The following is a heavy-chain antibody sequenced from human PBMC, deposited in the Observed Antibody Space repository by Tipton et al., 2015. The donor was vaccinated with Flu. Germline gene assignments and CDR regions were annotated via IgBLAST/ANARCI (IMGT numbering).Heavy chain of an antibody. V-gene: IGHV4-61*02. CDR3: ARAPIGTYGSGSYYNI. Sequence: TLPLTCTVSGDSISSGSYYWSWIRQPAGKGLEWIGRIYTHVNTNYNPSLKSRVTIAVDTSKNHFSLKLSSVTVADTAVYFCARAPIGTYGSGSYYNIWGQGTLVTVSS. D-gene: IGHD3-10*01. CDR1: GDSISSGSYY. CDR2: IYTHVNT. J-gene: IGHJ4*02.